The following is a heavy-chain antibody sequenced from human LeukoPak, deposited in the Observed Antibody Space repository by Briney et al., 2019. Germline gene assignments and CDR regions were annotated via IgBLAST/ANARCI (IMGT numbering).Heavy chain of an antibody. CDR3: ARVPDHREFPYYFDY. CDR2: INWNGGST. CDR1: GFTFDDYG. Sequence: RPGGSLRLSCAASGFTFDDYGMSWVRQAPGKGLEWVSGINWNGGSTGYADSVKGRFTISRDNAKNSLYLQMNSLRAEDTALYYCARVPDHREFPYYFDYWGQGTLVTVSS. J-gene: IGHJ4*02. D-gene: IGHD1-14*01. V-gene: IGHV3-20*04.